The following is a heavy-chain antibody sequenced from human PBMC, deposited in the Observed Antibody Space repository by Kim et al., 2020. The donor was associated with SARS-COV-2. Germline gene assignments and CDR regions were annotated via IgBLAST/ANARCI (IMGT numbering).Heavy chain of an antibody. J-gene: IGHJ6*01. D-gene: IGHD1-7*01. CDR2: INPNSGGT. V-gene: IGHV1-2*02. CDR3: ARDFGSTGTTHNYYYGMDV. Sequence: ASVKVSCKASGYTFTGYYMHWVRQAPGQGLEWMGWINPNSGGTNYAQKFQGRVTMTRDTSISTAYMELSRLRSDDTAVYYCARDFGSTGTTHNYYYGMDVWGQGTTVTVSS. CDR1: GYTFTGYY.